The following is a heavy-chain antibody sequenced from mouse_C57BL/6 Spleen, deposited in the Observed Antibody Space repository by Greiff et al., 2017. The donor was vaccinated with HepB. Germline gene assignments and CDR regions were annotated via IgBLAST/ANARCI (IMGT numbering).Heavy chain of an antibody. V-gene: IGHV1-53*01. J-gene: IGHJ3*01. CDR2: INPSNGGT. D-gene: IGHD2-4*01. CDR1: GYTFTSYW. Sequence: QVQLKESGTELVKPGASVKLSCKASGYTFTSYWMHWVKQRPGQGLEWIGNINPSNGGTNYNEKFKSKATLTVDKSSSTAYMQLSSLTSEDSAVYYCAKNYYDYDVFAYWGQGTLVTVSA. CDR3: AKNYYDYDVFAY.